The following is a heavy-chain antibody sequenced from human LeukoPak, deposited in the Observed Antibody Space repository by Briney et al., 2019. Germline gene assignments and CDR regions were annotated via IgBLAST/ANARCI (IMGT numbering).Heavy chain of an antibody. CDR3: ASVSQPDYGGNSGFDY. V-gene: IGHV4-34*01. CDR1: GGSFSGYY. CDR2: INDSGST. Sequence: PSETLSLTCAVYGGSFSGYYWGCIRQPAGKGLGWIGEINDSGSTNYNQSLKSRVTISVDTSKNQLSLKLSSVTAADTAVYYCASVSQPDYGGNSGFDYWGQGTLVTVSS. J-gene: IGHJ4*02. D-gene: IGHD4-17*01.